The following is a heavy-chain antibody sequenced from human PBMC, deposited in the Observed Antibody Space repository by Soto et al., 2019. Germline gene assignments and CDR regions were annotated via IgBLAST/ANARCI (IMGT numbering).Heavy chain of an antibody. V-gene: IGHV1-18*04. J-gene: IGHJ4*02. Sequence: QVHLVQSTPEVRSPGASVKVSCKTSGFTFTSYPFSWVRQAPGQGLEWMGWVNTYDGTTNIAQQFQDRITVTTDKTADTLFMELTRVTPAHTAVYYCAREYNGTTTGVDKWGQGTLGAVSS. CDR2: VNTYDGTT. CDR3: AREYNGTTTGVDK. D-gene: IGHD4-17*01. CDR1: GFTFTSYP.